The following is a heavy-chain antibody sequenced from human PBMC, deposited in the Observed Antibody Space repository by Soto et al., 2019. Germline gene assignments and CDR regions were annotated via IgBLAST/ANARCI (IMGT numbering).Heavy chain of an antibody. J-gene: IGHJ5*02. Sequence: QVQLVESGGGLVQPGGSLRLSGAVSGFMFSDYYMAWIRQAPGKGLEWISYISSSGNTIYYADSVKGRFTVSRDNANSTLHLQMNSLRADDTSLYYCARGVRSSLTAIGGFDPWGQGTLVTVSS. V-gene: IGHV3-11*01. CDR2: ISSSGNTI. CDR3: ARGVRSSLTAIGGFDP. D-gene: IGHD2-21*02. CDR1: GFMFSDYY.